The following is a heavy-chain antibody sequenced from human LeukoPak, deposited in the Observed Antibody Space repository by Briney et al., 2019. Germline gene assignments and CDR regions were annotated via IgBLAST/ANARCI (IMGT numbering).Heavy chain of an antibody. CDR1: GYTFTSYG. Sequence: ASAKVSCKASGYTFTSYGISWVRQAPGQGLEWMGWISAYNGNTNYAQKLQGRVTMTTDTSTSTAYMELRSLRSDVTAVYYCAREGIREQQLDYWGQGTLVTVSS. J-gene: IGHJ4*02. CDR3: AREGIREQQLDY. CDR2: ISAYNGNT. D-gene: IGHD6-13*01. V-gene: IGHV1-18*01.